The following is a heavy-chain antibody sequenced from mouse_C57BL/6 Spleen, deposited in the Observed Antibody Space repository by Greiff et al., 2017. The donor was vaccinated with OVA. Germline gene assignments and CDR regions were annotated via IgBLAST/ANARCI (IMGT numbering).Heavy chain of an antibody. CDR1: GFSLTSYG. J-gene: IGHJ4*01. D-gene: IGHD1-1*01. CDR2: IWGDGST. Sequence: QVQLKESGPGLVAPSQSLSITCTVSGFSLTSYGVSWVRQPPGKGLEWLGVIWGDGSTNYHSALISRLSISKDNSKSQVFLKLNSLQTDDTATYYCAKALFTTVVATPLYAMDYWGQGTSVTVSS. V-gene: IGHV2-3*01. CDR3: AKALFTTVVATPLYAMDY.